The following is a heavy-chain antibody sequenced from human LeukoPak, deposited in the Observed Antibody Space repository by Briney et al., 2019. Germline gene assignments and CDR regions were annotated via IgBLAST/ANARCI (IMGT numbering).Heavy chain of an antibody. CDR2: INHSGST. D-gene: IGHD3-10*01. CDR3: ARGSRYYGSGSYYNARNSNWFDP. J-gene: IGHJ5*02. CDR1: GGSFSGYY. V-gene: IGHV4-34*01. Sequence: SETLSLTCAVYGGSFSGYYWSWIRQPPGKGLEWIGEINHSGSTNDNPSLKSRVTISVDTSKNQFSLTLSSVTAADTAVYYCARGSRYYGSGSYYNARNSNWFDPWGQGTLVTVSS.